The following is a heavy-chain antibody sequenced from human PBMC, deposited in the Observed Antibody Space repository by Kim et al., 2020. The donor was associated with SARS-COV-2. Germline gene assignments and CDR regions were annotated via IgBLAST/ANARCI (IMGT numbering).Heavy chain of an antibody. V-gene: IGHV4-39*07. Sequence: SETLSLTCTVSGGSMRPTSYYWTWIRQPPEKGLEWIGSMHQSGDTNYNPSLKSRVTISLDTSHNQFSLRLTSVTAADTAAYFCAKVVGMTTGTTSRFIDSWGPGSLVTVSS. CDR2: MHQSGDT. CDR1: GGSMRPTSYY. CDR3: AKVVGMTTGTTSRFIDS. J-gene: IGHJ4*02. D-gene: IGHD1-1*01.